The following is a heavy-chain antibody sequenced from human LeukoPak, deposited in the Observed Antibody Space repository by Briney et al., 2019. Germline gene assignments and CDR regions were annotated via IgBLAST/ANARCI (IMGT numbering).Heavy chain of an antibody. CDR2: ISTSGNT. J-gene: IGHJ5*02. CDR1: GASISSYY. CDR3: AREEWLSQYNWFDP. D-gene: IGHD3-3*01. V-gene: IGHV4-4*07. Sequence: PSETLSLTCTVSGASISSYYWSWIRQPPGKGLEWIGRIGRISTSGNTNYNPSLKSRFTLSLDTSKNRFSLKLSSVTAADTAVYYCAREEWLSQYNWFDPWGQGTLVTVSS.